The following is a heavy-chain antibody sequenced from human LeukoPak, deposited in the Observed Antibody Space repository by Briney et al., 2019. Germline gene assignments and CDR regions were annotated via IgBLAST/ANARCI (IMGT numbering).Heavy chain of an antibody. CDR1: GFVFSNFS. D-gene: IGHD3-3*01. CDR2: ISSSSRTL. CDR3: ASGPILRVFDY. Sequence: PGGSLRLSCAASGFVFSNFSMNWVRQTPGKGLEWVSYISSSSRTLHYADSVKGRFTVSRDNGKNALYLQMTGLTADDTAIYYCASGPILRVFDYWGQGILVTVSS. J-gene: IGHJ4*02. V-gene: IGHV3-48*01.